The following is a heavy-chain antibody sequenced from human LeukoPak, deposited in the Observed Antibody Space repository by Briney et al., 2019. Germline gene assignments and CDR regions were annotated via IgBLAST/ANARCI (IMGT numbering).Heavy chain of an antibody. Sequence: GGSLRLSCVASGFTFSNYAMSWVRQAPGKGLEWVSTISTSGDTTYYTDSVKGRFTISRDNSKNTFYLQLSSLRAEDTAVYFCAKTRGYCSGGSCYCDYWGQGTLVAVSS. CDR3: AKTRGYCSGGSCYCDY. J-gene: IGHJ4*02. D-gene: IGHD2-15*01. CDR1: GFTFSNYA. V-gene: IGHV3-23*01. CDR2: ISTSGDTT.